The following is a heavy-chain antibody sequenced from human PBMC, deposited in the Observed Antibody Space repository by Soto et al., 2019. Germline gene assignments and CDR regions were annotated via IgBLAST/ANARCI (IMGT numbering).Heavy chain of an antibody. J-gene: IGHJ6*02. Sequence: SETLSLTCTVSGGSISSGGYYWSWIRQHPGKGLEWIGYIYYSGSTYYNPSLKSRVTISVDTSKNQFSLKMSSVTAADTAVYYCARDSLAHPAFDYYYGMDVWGQGTTVTVSS. CDR1: GGSISSGGYY. CDR3: ARDSLAHPAFDYYYGMDV. D-gene: IGHD3-3*01. V-gene: IGHV4-31*03. CDR2: IYYSGST.